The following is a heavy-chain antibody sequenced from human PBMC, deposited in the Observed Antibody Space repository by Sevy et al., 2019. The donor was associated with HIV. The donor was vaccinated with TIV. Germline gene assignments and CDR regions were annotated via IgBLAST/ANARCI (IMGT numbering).Heavy chain of an antibody. J-gene: IGHJ4*02. CDR3: LHYYDSSGYYY. Sequence: GGSLRLSCAASGFTFSSYGMHWVRQAPGKGLEWVAVISYDGSNKYYADSVKGRFTISRDNSKNTLYLQMNSLRAEDTAVYYCLHYYDSSGYYYWGQGTLVTVSS. D-gene: IGHD3-22*01. V-gene: IGHV3-30*03. CDR1: GFTFSSYG. CDR2: ISYDGSNK.